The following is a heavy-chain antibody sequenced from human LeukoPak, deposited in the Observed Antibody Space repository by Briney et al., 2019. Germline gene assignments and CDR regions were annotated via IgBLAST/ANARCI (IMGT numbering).Heavy chain of an antibody. V-gene: IGHV5-51*01. CDR2: IYPGDSGT. J-gene: IGHJ5*02. D-gene: IGHD1-26*01. CDR1: GYTFTSYW. CDR3: ARLASTVGNWFDP. Sequence: GESLKISCKGSGYTFTSYWIAWVRQMPGKGLEWMGSIYPGDSGTGYSPSFQGQVTISADKSINTAFLQWSSLKASDTGMYYCARLASTVGNWFDPWGQGNLVTVSS.